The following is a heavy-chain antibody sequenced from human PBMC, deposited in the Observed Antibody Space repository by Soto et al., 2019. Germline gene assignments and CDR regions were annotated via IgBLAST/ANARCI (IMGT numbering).Heavy chain of an antibody. D-gene: IGHD3-22*01. CDR1: GGSFSGYY. Sequence: ASETLSLTCAVYGGSFSGYYWCWIRQPPGKGLEWIGEINHSGSTNYNPSLKSRVTISVDTSKNQFSLKLSSVTAADTAVYYCARSLRYYYESSADYWGQGTLVTVSS. CDR3: ARSLRYYYESSADY. V-gene: IGHV4-34*01. J-gene: IGHJ4*02. CDR2: INHSGST.